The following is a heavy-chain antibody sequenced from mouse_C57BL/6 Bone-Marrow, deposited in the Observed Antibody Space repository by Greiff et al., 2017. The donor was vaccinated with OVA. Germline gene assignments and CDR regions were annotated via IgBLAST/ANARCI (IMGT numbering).Heavy chain of an antibody. Sequence: VQLQQPGAELVKPGASVKLSCKASGYTFTSYWMHWVKQRPGQGLEWIGMIHPNSGSTNYNEKFKSKATLTVDESSSTAYMQLSSLTSEDSAVYYCARSGYTWLAYWGQGTLVTVSA. CDR3: ARSGYTWLAY. D-gene: IGHD4-1*01. J-gene: IGHJ3*01. V-gene: IGHV1-64*01. CDR2: IHPNSGST. CDR1: GYTFTSYW.